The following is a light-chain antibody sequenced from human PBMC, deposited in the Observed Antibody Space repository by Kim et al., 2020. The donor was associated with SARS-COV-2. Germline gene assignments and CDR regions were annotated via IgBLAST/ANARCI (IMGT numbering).Light chain of an antibody. J-gene: IGLJ3*02. CDR1: SSDVGGYSY. Sequence: QSALTQPRSVSGSPGQSVTISCTGTSSDVGGYSYVSWYQQHPGKAPKLMIYDVSKRPSGVPDRFSGSKSGNMASLTISGLQAEDEADYYCSSYAGSYTWVFGGGTQLTVL. CDR3: SSYAGSYTWV. V-gene: IGLV2-11*01. CDR2: DVS.